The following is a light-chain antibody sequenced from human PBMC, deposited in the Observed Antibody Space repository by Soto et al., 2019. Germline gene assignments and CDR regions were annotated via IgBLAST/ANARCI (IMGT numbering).Light chain of an antibody. Sequence: DIQMTQSPSTRSASVGDRVTITCRASQSISSWLAWYQQKPGKAPKLLIYDASSLESGVPSRFSGSASGTEFTLTISNLESDDFATYYCQQYHRYSTFGQGTKVDIK. CDR3: QQYHRYST. CDR1: QSISSW. CDR2: DAS. V-gene: IGKV1-5*01. J-gene: IGKJ1*01.